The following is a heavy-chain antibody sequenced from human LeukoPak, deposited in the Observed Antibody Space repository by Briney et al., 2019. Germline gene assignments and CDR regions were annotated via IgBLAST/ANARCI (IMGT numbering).Heavy chain of an antibody. CDR2: IYSDNT. CDR3: AKDLDSTGLFEGPGDH. D-gene: IGHD6-19*01. CDR1: GFTVSSNS. J-gene: IGHJ4*02. Sequence: PGGSLRLSCTVSGFTVSSNSMSWVRQAPGKGLEWVSFIYSDNTHYSDSVKGRFTISRDNAKNSLYLQMNSLRAEDTAIYYCAKDLDSTGLFEGPGDHWGQGTLVTVSS. V-gene: IGHV3-53*01.